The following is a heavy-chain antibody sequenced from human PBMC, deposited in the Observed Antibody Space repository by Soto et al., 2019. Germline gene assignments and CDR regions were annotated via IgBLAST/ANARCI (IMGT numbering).Heavy chain of an antibody. Sequence: QVQLVQSGTDVKKPGASVKVSCKASGYTFTSYDISWVRQATGQGLELMGWINPNSGNTGYTQNFQGRVTMSRNIFITTVFMELNSLTFGENALYYCGIEGMSGFGYWGQGTLVTVSS. CDR3: GIEGMSGFGY. CDR2: INPNSGNT. J-gene: IGHJ4*02. CDR1: GYTFTSYD. D-gene: IGHD3-3*01. V-gene: IGHV1-8*01.